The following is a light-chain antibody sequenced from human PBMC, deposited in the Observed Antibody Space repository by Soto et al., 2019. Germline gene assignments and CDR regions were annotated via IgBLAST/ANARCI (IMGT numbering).Light chain of an antibody. V-gene: IGKV1-9*01. CDR3: QQLHGYPIT. CDR2: AAS. CDR1: QGIDTS. J-gene: IGKJ5*01. Sequence: ILLTHSPSSLSASVVDRVTITCRASQGIDTSLAWYQQTPGKAPKLLIYAASNFQSGVPSRFSGSGSGTHFTLTISSLQPEDFATYYCQQLHGYPITFGQGTRREIK.